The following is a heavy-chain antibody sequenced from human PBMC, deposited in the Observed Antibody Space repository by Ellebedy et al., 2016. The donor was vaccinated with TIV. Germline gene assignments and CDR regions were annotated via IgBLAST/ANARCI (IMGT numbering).Heavy chain of an antibody. CDR2: IRYDGINK. Sequence: GESLKISCAASGFTFSTYGFHWVRQAPGKGLEWVAFIRYDGINKYYADSVKGRFTISRDNSKTTLYLQMNSLRAEDTAVYYCAKRGRGPDSSARTTPDYWGQGTLVSVSS. J-gene: IGHJ4*02. D-gene: IGHD6-19*01. CDR3: AKRGRGPDSSARTTPDY. V-gene: IGHV3-30*02. CDR1: GFTFSTYG.